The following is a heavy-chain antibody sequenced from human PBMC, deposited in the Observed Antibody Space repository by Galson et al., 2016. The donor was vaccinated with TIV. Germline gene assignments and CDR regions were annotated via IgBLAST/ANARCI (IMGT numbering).Heavy chain of an antibody. CDR3: ARSASAGSGWVAP. Sequence: QSGAEVTKPGESLRISCKTSGSSFTNYWITWVRQMPGKGLEWMGRIDSRDSYTNYSPTFEGHVTISTDKSISTAYLQWTSLKASDSAIYYCARSASAGSGWVAPWGQGTLVTVSS. J-gene: IGHJ5*02. V-gene: IGHV5-10-1*01. CDR2: IDSRDSYT. CDR1: GSSFTNYW. D-gene: IGHD3-10*01.